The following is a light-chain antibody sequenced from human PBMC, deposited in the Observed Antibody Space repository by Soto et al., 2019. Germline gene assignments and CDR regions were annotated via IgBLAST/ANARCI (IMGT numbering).Light chain of an antibody. J-gene: IGLJ3*02. Sequence: SALTQYASVSGSPGQSITMSCTGTSSDIGTYNLVSWFQQHPGKAPKLIIYEGVKRPSGVSNRFSGSKSGNTASLTVSGLQAEDEADYFCCSYTGRNTFWVFGGGTKLTVL. CDR3: CSYTGRNTFWV. CDR1: SSDIGTYNL. V-gene: IGLV2-23*01. CDR2: EGV.